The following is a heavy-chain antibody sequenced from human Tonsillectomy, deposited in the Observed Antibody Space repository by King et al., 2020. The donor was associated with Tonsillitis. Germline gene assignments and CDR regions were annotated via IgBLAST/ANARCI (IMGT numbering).Heavy chain of an antibody. CDR3: ARQKQSAGSFDY. CDR2: IYYIGST. Sequence: QLQESGPGLVKPSETLSLTCTVPGGSISSNSYYWGWIRQPPGKGLEWIGSIYYIGSTYYNPSLTSRLTISVDTSKNQFSLKLSSVTAADTAVYYCARQKQSAGSFDYWGQGTLVTVSS. J-gene: IGHJ4*02. D-gene: IGHD3-10*01. V-gene: IGHV4-39*01. CDR1: GGSISSNSYY.